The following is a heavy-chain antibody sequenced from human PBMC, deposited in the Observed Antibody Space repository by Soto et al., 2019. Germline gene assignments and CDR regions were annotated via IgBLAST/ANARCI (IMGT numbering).Heavy chain of an antibody. Sequence: LHWVRQAPGQRLEWMGWINAGNGNTKYSQKFQGRVTITRDTSASTAYMELSSLRSEDTAVYYCARFRYLDYWGQGTLVTSPQ. CDR2: INAGNGNT. D-gene: IGHD1-20*01. CDR3: ARFRYLDY. J-gene: IGHJ4*02. V-gene: IGHV1-3*01.